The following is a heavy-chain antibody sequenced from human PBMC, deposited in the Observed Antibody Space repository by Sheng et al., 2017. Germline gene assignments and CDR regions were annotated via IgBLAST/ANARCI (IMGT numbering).Heavy chain of an antibody. CDR1: GFTFSDYY. CDR2: ISDSHGSI. CDR3: ARVVTRVVMNTRRPSRLADY. V-gene: IGHV3-11*04. D-gene: IGHD6-6*01. Sequence: QVQLVESGGGLVKPGGSLRLSCSVSGFTFSDYYMSWIRQVPGKGLEWVSYISDSHGSIYYADSVKGRFIISRDNAKNSLFLQMDSLRGDDTGLYYCARVVTRVVMNTRRPSRLADYWGQGTLVTVSS. J-gene: IGHJ4*02.